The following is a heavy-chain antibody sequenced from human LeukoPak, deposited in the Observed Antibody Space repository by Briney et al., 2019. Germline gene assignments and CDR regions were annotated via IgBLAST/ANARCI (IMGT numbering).Heavy chain of an antibody. CDR3: ARQGSNSSGWYPVDD. J-gene: IGHJ4*02. CDR1: VYTFTAYY. V-gene: IGHV1-2*02. D-gene: IGHD6-19*01. Sequence: GASVNVSCKTSVYTFTAYYIHWLRQAPGQGLEWMGWMNPNSGGTKYAQTFQGRVTLTRDTSISTAYLELSSLTSDDTAVYFCARQGSNSSGWYPVDDWGQGTLVTVSS. CDR2: MNPNSGGT.